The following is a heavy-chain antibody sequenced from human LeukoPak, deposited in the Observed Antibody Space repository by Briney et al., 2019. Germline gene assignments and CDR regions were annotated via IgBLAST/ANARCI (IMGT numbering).Heavy chain of an antibody. J-gene: IGHJ5*02. CDR1: GGSISSGDYY. CDR2: IDYSGST. D-gene: IGHD1-20*01. CDR3: AKHGRGNWNWFDP. Sequence: SQTLSLTCTVSGGSISSGDYYWSWIRQPPGKGLEWIVDIDYSGSTNYTPSLKCRVTISVDTSKNQFSLKVSSVAAATTAEYYCAKHGRGNWNWFDPWGQGTVVTVSS. V-gene: IGHV4-30-4*01.